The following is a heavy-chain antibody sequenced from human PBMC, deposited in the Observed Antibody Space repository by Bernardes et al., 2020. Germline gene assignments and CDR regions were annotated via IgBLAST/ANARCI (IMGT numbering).Heavy chain of an antibody. CDR3: ARSSHTVMITL. J-gene: IGHJ4*02. V-gene: IGHV3-11*01. D-gene: IGHD5-18*01. CDR1: GFTFSDHY. Sequence: GSLRLSCAASGFTFSDHYMSWIRQAPGQGLEWVSYIGTSGTNTYYADSVKGRFTISRDNARNSLYLQMNSLRAEDTAVYYCARSSHTVMITLWGQGTLVTVSS. CDR2: IGTSGTNT.